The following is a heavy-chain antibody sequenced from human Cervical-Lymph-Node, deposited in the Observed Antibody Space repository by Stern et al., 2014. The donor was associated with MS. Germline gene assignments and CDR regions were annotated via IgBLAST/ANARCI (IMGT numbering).Heavy chain of an antibody. CDR3: ARCQREFRHFDKSTYDAFDI. J-gene: IGHJ3*02. V-gene: IGHV1-69*06. CDR1: GGSFATYG. Sequence: VQLEESGAEVKKPGSSVKVSCKTSGGSFATYGISWVRQAPGQGLEWMGGIVPLFGTPTYAQEFQGRVTITADRFTTTVSMDLSDVTSGDTAVYYCARCQREFRHFDKSTYDAFDIWGQGTMVTVSS. D-gene: IGHD3-9*01. CDR2: IVPLFGTP.